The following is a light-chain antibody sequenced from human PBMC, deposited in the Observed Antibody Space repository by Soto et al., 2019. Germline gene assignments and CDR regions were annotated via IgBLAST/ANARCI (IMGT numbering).Light chain of an antibody. CDR2: GAS. J-gene: IGKJ1*01. Sequence: EIVLTQSPGTLSLSPGERATLSCRASQSVSSNYITWYQQKPGQAPRRLIFGASSRATGIPDRFSGSGSGTDFTLTISRLEPDDFAVYYCQQYGSSPSTFGQGTKLDIK. CDR1: QSVSSNY. V-gene: IGKV3-20*01. CDR3: QQYGSSPST.